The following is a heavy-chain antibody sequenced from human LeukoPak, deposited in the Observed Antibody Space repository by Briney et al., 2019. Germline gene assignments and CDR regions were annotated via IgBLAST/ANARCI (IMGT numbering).Heavy chain of an antibody. V-gene: IGHV1-58*01. CDR1: GFTFISSA. CDR2: IVVGSGNT. CDR3: AAKSGYYHDAFDI. Sequence: SVKVSCKTSGFTFISSAVQWVRQARGQRLEWIGWIVVGSGNTNYAQKFQERVTITRDMSTSTAYMELSSLRSEDTAVYYCAAKSGYYHDAFDIWGQGTMVTVSS. J-gene: IGHJ3*02. D-gene: IGHD3-22*01.